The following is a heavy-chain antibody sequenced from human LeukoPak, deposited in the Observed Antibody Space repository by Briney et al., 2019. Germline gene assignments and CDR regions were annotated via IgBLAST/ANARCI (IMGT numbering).Heavy chain of an antibody. CDR3: ARGSPLGGN. V-gene: IGHV3-74*01. CDR1: GFTFSSSW. J-gene: IGHJ4*02. CDR2: INSDGSNT. Sequence: GGSLRLSCAASGFTFSSSWMHWVRQAPGKGLVWVSHINSDGSNTKYADSVKGRFTISRDNAKNTLSLQMNSLRAEDTAVYYCARGSPLGGNWGQGTPVTVSS.